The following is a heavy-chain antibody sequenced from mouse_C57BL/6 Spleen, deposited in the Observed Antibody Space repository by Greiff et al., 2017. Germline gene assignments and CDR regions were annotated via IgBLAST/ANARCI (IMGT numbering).Heavy chain of an antibody. CDR2: IYPGSGST. J-gene: IGHJ2*01. CDR1: GYTFTSYW. Sequence: QVQLQQPGAELVKPGASVKMSCKASGYTFTSYWITWVKQRPGQGLEWIGDIYPGSGSTNYNEKFKSKATLTVDTSSSTAYMQLSSLTSEDSEVYYCARRDYYGSSPDYWGQGTTLTVSS. CDR3: ARRDYYGSSPDY. D-gene: IGHD1-1*01. V-gene: IGHV1-55*01.